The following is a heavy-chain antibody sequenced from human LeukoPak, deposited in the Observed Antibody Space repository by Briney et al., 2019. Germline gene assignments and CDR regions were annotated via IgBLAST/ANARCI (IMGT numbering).Heavy chain of an antibody. CDR3: ARDPERHTAMADFDY. Sequence: GGSLRLSCAASGFTFSSYGMSWVRQAPGKGLEWVSAISGSGGSTYYADSVKGRFTISRDNSKNTLYLQMNSLRAEDTALYYCARDPERHTAMADFDYWGQGTLVAVSS. CDR2: ISGSGGST. V-gene: IGHV3-23*01. D-gene: IGHD5-18*01. J-gene: IGHJ4*02. CDR1: GFTFSSYG.